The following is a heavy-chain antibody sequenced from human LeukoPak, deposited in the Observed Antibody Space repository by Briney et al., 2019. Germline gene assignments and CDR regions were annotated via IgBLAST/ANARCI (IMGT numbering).Heavy chain of an antibody. D-gene: IGHD5-18*01. Sequence: PSETLSLTCAVYGGSFSGYYWSWIRQPPGKGLEWIGEINHSGSTNYNPSLKSRVTISVDTSKNQFSLKLSSVTAADTAVHYCARGLRGGAMVLFDYWGQGTLVTVSS. CDR3: ARGLRGGAMVLFDY. V-gene: IGHV4-34*01. J-gene: IGHJ4*02. CDR1: GGSFSGYY. CDR2: INHSGST.